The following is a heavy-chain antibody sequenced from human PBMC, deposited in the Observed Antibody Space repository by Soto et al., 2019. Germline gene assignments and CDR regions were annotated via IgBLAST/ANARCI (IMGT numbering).Heavy chain of an antibody. Sequence: EVQLLESGGGLVQPGGSLRLSCAASGFTFSSYAMSWVRQAPGKGLEWVSAISGSGGSTYYADSVKGRFTISRDNSKNTLYLQMNSLRAEDTAVYYCAKVSADSSSWYGPYYYGMDVWGQGTTVTVSS. V-gene: IGHV3-23*01. D-gene: IGHD6-13*01. J-gene: IGHJ6*02. CDR3: AKVSADSSSWYGPYYYGMDV. CDR2: ISGSGGST. CDR1: GFTFSSYA.